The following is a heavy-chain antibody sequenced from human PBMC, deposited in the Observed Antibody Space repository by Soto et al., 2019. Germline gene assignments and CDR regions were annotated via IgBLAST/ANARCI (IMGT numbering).Heavy chain of an antibody. J-gene: IGHJ4*02. CDR3: GKNPGDNSGWYSIDY. Sequence: QVQLVESGGGVVQPGRSLRLSCAASGFTFSNYGMHWVRQAPGKGLEWVAVISYDGSNKYYADSVKGRFTISRDNSKDAIYLQMNSMRVEDTAMYYCGKNPGDNSGWYSIDYWGQGTLVTVSS. V-gene: IGHV3-30*18. CDR2: ISYDGSNK. CDR1: GFTFSNYG. D-gene: IGHD6-19*01.